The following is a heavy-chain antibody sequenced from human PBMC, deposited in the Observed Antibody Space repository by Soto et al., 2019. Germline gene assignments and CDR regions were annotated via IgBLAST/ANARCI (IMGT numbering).Heavy chain of an antibody. J-gene: IGHJ5*02. CDR2: IYWNDDK. CDR3: AHHTITPATNWFDP. V-gene: IGHV2-5*01. CDR1: GFSLTTSGVG. Sequence: ASGPTLVNPTQTLTLTCTFSGFSLTTSGVGVGWIRQPPGKALEWLALIYWNDDKRYSPSLRGRLTITKDTSKNQVVLAMTNMDPVDTATYYCAHHTITPATNWFDPRGLGTLVTVSS. D-gene: IGHD2-2*01.